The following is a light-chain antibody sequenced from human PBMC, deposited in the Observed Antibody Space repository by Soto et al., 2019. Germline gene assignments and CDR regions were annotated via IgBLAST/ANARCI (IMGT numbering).Light chain of an antibody. CDR3: AAWDDSLRAVV. CDR2: RNH. V-gene: IGLV1-44*01. J-gene: IGLJ2*01. Sequence: QSVLTQSPSASGTPGQRVTISCSGSTSSIGTYAVNWYQQLPGTAPTLLIFRNHQRPSGVPDRFSGSKSGTSASLAISGPQSADEADYYCAAWDDSLRAVVFGGGPKLTVL. CDR1: TSSIGTYA.